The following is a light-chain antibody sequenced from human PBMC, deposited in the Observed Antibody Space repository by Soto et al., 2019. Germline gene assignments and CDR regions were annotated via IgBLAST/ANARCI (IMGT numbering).Light chain of an antibody. J-gene: IGKJ1*01. V-gene: IGKV3D-20*02. CDR3: QQRSNWSTWT. CDR1: QRFSSSY. CDR2: DEX. Sequence: IVVTHSAGTLSLSPGERATLSCRASQRFSSSYLAWYKQNPGQAPRILXXDEXDRGTGIPARFSGSGSGRDFTLTISSLEPEDVSVYYCQQRSNWSTWTFGQGTKVDIK.